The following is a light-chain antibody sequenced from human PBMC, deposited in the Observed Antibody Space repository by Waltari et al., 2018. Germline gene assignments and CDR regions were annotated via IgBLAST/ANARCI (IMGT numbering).Light chain of an antibody. CDR2: NDA. V-gene: IGLV3-21*02. CDR1: DIGSKS. Sequence: SYVLTQPPSVSVAPGQTATITCGGSDIGSKSVHWYQQKAGQAPLLVIYNDADRPSGIPDRFSCSNSANTATLAISRVEAGDEADYYYHVWETSRDYQGFFGTGTKVTVL. CDR3: HVWETSRDYQGF. J-gene: IGLJ1*01.